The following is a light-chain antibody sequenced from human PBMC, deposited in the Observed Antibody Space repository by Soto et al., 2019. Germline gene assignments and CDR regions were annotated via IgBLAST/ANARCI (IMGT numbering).Light chain of an antibody. V-gene: IGKV3-15*01. CDR3: QQYNNWPPIT. J-gene: IGKJ5*01. CDR1: QSVTSN. CDR2: GAS. Sequence: IVLTQSPATLSLSPGDRATLSCRASQSVTSNLAWYQQKPGQAPRLLIYGASTRATGIPARFSGSGSGTEFTLTISSLQSEDFAVYFCQQYNNWPPITFGQGTRLEIK.